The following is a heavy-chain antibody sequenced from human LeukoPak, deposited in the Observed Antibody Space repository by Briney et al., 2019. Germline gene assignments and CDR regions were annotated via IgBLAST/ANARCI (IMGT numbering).Heavy chain of an antibody. V-gene: IGHV4-39*07. J-gene: IGHJ4*02. CDR2: IYHSGST. CDR3: ARWGRDGYNYFYFDY. CDR1: GGSISSSSYY. Sequence: SETLSLTCTVSGGSISSSSYYLGWIRQPPGKGLEWIVSIYHSGSTYYNPSLKSRVTISVDRSKNQFSLKLSSVTAADTAVYYCARWGRDGYNYFYFDYWGQGTLVTVSS. D-gene: IGHD5-24*01.